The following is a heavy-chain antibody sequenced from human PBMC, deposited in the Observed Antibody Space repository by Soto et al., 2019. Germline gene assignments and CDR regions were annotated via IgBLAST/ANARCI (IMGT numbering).Heavy chain of an antibody. CDR2: TYYRSKWYN. D-gene: IGHD1-7*01. J-gene: IGHJ6*02. CDR1: GDSVSSNSAA. Sequence: PSQTLSLTCAISGDSVSSNSAAWNWIRQSPSRGLEWLGRTYYRSKWYNDYAVSVKSRITINPDTSKNQFSLQLNSVTPEDTAVYYCERDPGVFGWNYGKYGMDVWGQGTTVIVSS. CDR3: ERDPGVFGWNYGKYGMDV. V-gene: IGHV6-1*01.